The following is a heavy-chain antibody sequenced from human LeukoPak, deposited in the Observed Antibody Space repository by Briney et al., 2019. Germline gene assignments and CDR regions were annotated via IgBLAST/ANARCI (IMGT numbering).Heavy chain of an antibody. J-gene: IGHJ4*02. CDR3: ARGYDILTGYLVQQY. CDR2: ISNSGSTI. V-gene: IGHV3-11*01. CDR1: GFTVSSNY. D-gene: IGHD3-9*01. Sequence: GGSLRLSCAASGFTVSSNYMSWVRQAPGKGLEWVSYISNSGSTIYYADSLKGRFTVSRDNAKNSLYLQMNSLRAEDTALYHCARGYDILTGYLVQQYWGQGTLVTVSS.